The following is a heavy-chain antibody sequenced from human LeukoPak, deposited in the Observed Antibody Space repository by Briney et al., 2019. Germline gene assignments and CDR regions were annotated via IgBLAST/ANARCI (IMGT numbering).Heavy chain of an antibody. CDR2: ISYDGSNK. D-gene: IGHD5-18*01. CDR3: ASGKYRYGDNWFDP. V-gene: IGHV3-30*04. CDR1: GFTFSSYA. Sequence: QPGRSLRLSCAASGFTFSSYAMHWVRPAPGKGLEWVAVISYDGSNKYYADSVKGRFTISRDNSKNTLYLQMNSLRAEDTAVYFCASGKYRYGDNWFDPWGQGTLVTVSS. J-gene: IGHJ5*02.